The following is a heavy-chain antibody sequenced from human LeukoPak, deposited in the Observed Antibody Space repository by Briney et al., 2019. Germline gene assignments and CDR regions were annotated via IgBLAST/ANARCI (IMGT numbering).Heavy chain of an antibody. V-gene: IGHV3-21*01. CDR1: GFTFSSYS. Sequence: GGSLRLSCAASGFTFSSYSMNWVRQAPGKGLEWVSSISPSSSSIYYADSVKGRFTISRDNAKNSLYLQMNSLRAEDTAVYYCAGDQSSPYVSWGQGALVTVSS. CDR2: ISPSSSSI. CDR3: AGDQSSPYVS. J-gene: IGHJ4*02. D-gene: IGHD3-16*01.